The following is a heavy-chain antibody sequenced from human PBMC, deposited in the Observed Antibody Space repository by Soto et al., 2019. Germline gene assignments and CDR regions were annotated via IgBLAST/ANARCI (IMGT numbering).Heavy chain of an antibody. J-gene: IGHJ6*02. CDR3: ARAISGTFYGMDV. V-gene: IGHV3-30-3*01. CDR1: GVTFSSYT. D-gene: IGHD1-1*01. CDR2: ISYDGSNK. Sequence: GGSMTLYRPVGGVTFSSYTMHWVRKAPGKGLEWVALISYDGSNKYYADSVKGRFTISRDNSKNTLYLQVNSLRPDDTAVYYCARAISGTFYGMDVWGRGTTVTVSS.